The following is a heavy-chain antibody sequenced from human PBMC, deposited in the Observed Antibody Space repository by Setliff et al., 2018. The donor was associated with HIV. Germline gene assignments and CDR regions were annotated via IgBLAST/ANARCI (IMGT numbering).Heavy chain of an antibody. V-gene: IGHV4-59*08. CDR3: ARHRYYDILFDP. CDR2: IYYSGST. J-gene: IGHJ5*02. D-gene: IGHD3-9*01. CDR1: GGSISNYY. Sequence: SETLSLTCTVSGGSISNYYWSWIRQPPGKGLEWIGYIYYSGSTNYNPSLKSRVTILVDSSRNQFSLRLSSVTAADTAVYYCARHRYYDILFDPWGQGTLVTVSS.